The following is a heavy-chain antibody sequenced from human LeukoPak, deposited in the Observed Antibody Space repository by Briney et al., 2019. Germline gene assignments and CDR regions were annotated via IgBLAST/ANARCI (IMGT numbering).Heavy chain of an antibody. V-gene: IGHV3-23*01. CDR2: ISGSGGKP. CDR1: GVTLSNYG. Sequence: GGSLRLSCAVSGVTLSNYGMSWVRQAPGKGLEWVAGISGSGGKPNYADSAKGRFTISRDNPKNTLYLQMNSLRAEDTAVYFCAKRGVVIRVILVGFHKEAYYFDSWGQGALVTVSS. D-gene: IGHD3-22*01. CDR3: AKRGVVIRVILVGFHKEAYYFDS. J-gene: IGHJ4*02.